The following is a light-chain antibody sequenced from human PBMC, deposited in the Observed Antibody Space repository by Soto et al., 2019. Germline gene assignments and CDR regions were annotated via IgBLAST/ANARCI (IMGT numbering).Light chain of an antibody. CDR3: QQSYSTPGLT. CDR1: QSVSSN. CDR2: GAS. V-gene: IGKV3-15*01. J-gene: IGKJ4*01. Sequence: EIVMTQSPATLSVSPGERATLSCRASQSVSSNLAWYQQKPGQAPRLLIYGASTRATGIPARFSGSGSGTDFTLTISSVQSEDFATYYCQQSYSTPGLTFGGGTKV.